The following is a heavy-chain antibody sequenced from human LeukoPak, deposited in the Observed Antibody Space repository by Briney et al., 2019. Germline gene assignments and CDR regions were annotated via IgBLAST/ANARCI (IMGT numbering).Heavy chain of an antibody. J-gene: IGHJ4*02. CDR3: AKGHSSSWYYFGY. V-gene: IGHV3-30*18. CDR1: GFTFSNYD. D-gene: IGHD6-13*01. Sequence: GGSLRLSCAASGFTFSNYDMHWVRQAPGKGLEWVAAVSNDGRKKSHADSVKGRFTISRDNSKDTLYVQMNSLRAEDTAVYYCAKGHSSSWYYFGYWGQGTLVTVSS. CDR2: VSNDGRKK.